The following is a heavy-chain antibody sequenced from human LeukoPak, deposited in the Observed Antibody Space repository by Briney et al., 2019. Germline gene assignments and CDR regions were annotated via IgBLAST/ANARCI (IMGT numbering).Heavy chain of an antibody. Sequence: GGSLRLSCAASGFTFSNYWMPWVRQAPGKGLVWVSRINTDGSSTSYADSVKGRFTISSANAKNPLGLQMNSLRAEDTAVYYCARDREGATDYWGQGTLVTVSS. CDR1: GFTFSNYW. J-gene: IGHJ4*02. D-gene: IGHD1-26*01. V-gene: IGHV3-74*01. CDR2: INTDGSST. CDR3: ARDREGATDY.